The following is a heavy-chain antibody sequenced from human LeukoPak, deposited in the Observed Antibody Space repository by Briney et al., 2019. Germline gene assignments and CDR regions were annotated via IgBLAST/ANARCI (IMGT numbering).Heavy chain of an antibody. Sequence: GGSQCPVCAASGSTVNNAWMSWVRQAPGKGLEWVGHIKSQTDAGTTDYAAPVKGRFTISRDDSKNTLYLQMNSLKTEDTAVYYCTRYLDFWSRGTLVTVSS. D-gene: IGHD3-9*01. J-gene: IGHJ2*01. V-gene: IGHV3-15*01. CDR1: GSTVNNAW. CDR2: IKSQTDAGTT. CDR3: TRYLDF.